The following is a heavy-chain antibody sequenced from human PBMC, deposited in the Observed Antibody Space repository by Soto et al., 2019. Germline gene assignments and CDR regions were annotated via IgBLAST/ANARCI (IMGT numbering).Heavy chain of an antibody. V-gene: IGHV4-34*01. CDR1: GGSFSGYY. Sequence: SETLSLTCAVYGGSFSGYYWSWIRQPPGKGLEWIGEINHSGSTNYNPSLKSRVTISVDTSKNQFSLKLSSVTAADTAVYYCVPLYYYDSSDDYWGQGTLVTVSS. J-gene: IGHJ4*02. CDR2: INHSGST. D-gene: IGHD3-22*01. CDR3: VPLYYYDSSDDY.